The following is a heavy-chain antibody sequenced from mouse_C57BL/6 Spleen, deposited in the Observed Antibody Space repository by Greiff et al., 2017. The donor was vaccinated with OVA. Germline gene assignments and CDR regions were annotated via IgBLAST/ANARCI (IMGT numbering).Heavy chain of an antibody. CDR3: AREDYYGSDWFAY. CDR2: INPSNGGT. J-gene: IGHJ3*01. D-gene: IGHD1-1*01. V-gene: IGHV1-53*01. Sequence: QVQLKQPGTELVKPGASVKLSCKASGYTFTSYWMHWVKQRPGQGLEWIGNINPSNGGTNYNEKFKSKATLTVDKSSSTAYMQLSSLTSEDSAVYYCAREDYYGSDWFAYWGQGTLVTVSA. CDR1: GYTFTSYW.